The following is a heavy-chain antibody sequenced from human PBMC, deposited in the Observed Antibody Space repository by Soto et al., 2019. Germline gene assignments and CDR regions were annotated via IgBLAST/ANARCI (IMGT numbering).Heavy chain of an antibody. CDR2: ISSSTSSV. CDR1: GFTFSRYG. CDR3: ARDPAEGRVGNWFES. D-gene: IGHD2-2*01. J-gene: IGHJ5*01. V-gene: IGHV3-21*06. Sequence: GGSLRLSCAASGFTFSRYGMNWLRQAPGKGLEWVASISSSTSSVYYAGSVKGRFSTSRDNAKNILYLEMYGLRTEDTAVYYCARDPAEGRVGNWFESWGQGTLVTVSS.